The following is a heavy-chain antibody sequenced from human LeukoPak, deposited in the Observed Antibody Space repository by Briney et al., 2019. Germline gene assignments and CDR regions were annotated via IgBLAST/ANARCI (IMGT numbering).Heavy chain of an antibody. CDR1: GFTFSSYS. CDR3: ARDLCCSGYEYYYYGVDV. J-gene: IGHJ6*02. V-gene: IGHV3-30*03. D-gene: IGHD5-12*01. Sequence: GGSLRLSCAASGFTFSSYSMNWVRQAPGKGLEWVAVISYDGSNKYYADSVKGRFTISRDNSKNTLYLQMNSLRAEDTAVYYCARDLCCSGYEYYYYGVDVWGQGTTVTVSS. CDR2: ISYDGSNK.